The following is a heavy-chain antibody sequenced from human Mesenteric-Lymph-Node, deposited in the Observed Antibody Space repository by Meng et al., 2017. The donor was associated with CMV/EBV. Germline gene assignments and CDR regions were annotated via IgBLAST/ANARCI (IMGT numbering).Heavy chain of an antibody. D-gene: IGHD3-9*01. V-gene: IGHV4-34*01. CDR1: GGSFSGYY. J-gene: IGHJ4*02. CDR2: INHSGST. Sequence: QGQVHPGGAGLLKPSETLSVTCAVYGGSFSGYYWNWIRQSPEKGLEWIGEINHSGSTTYNPSFTSRIIISVDTSTNQISLNMSSVTAADTAVYYCARGSSYDILTGYFDYWGQGALVTVSS. CDR3: ARGSSYDILTGYFDY.